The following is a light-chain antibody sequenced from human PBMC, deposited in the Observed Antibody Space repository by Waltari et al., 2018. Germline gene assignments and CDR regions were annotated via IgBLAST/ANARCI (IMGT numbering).Light chain of an antibody. CDR3: QQYNNWPRS. V-gene: IGKV3-15*01. CDR1: QSVSSN. J-gene: IGKJ4*01. Sequence: EIVMTQSPATLSVSPGERATLSCRASQSVSSNLAWYQQKPGQAPRLLIYGASTRATGSPARFSGSGSGTEFTLTISSRQSEDFAVYYCQQYNNWPRSFGVGTKVEIK. CDR2: GAS.